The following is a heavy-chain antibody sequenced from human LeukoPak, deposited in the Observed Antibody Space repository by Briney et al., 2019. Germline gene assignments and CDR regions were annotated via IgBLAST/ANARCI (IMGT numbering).Heavy chain of an antibody. D-gene: IGHD4-17*01. CDR2: IKQDGSEK. CDR1: GVMFPSYW. Sequence: GGSLRLSCAASGVMFPSYWMTWVRQAPGKGLEWVANIKQDGSEKYYGDSVKGRFTISRDNSKNTLYLQMNSLRAEDTAAYYCARAGYGDPHFDFWGQGTLVTVSS. CDR3: ARAGYGDPHFDF. J-gene: IGHJ4*02. V-gene: IGHV3-7*02.